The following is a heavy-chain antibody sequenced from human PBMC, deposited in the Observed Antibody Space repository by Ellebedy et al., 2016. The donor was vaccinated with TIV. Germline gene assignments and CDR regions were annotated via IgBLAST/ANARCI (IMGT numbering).Heavy chain of an antibody. CDR1: GESLTNDY. Sequence: MPSETLSLTCDVHGESLTNDYWSWIRQSPGKGLEWIREINHGGSTNYNPSLKSRLTLSIDTFKNQFSLKLSSVTAADTGTYYCARDHHNTGYSSSWYWFDPWGQGALVTVSS. CDR2: INHGGST. V-gene: IGHV4-34*01. J-gene: IGHJ5*02. D-gene: IGHD6-13*01. CDR3: ARDHHNTGYSSSWYWFDP.